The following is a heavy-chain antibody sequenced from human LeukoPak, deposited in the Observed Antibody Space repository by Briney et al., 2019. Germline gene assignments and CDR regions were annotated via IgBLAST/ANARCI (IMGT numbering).Heavy chain of an antibody. Sequence: GESLEISCKGSGYSFTSYWIGWVRQMPGKGLEWMGIIYPGDSDTRYSPSFQGQVTISADKSISTAYLQWSSLKASDTAMYYCARLIIGGWYGGDYFDYWGQGTLVTVSS. CDR2: IYPGDSDT. D-gene: IGHD6-19*01. CDR3: ARLIIGGWYGGDYFDY. J-gene: IGHJ4*02. V-gene: IGHV5-51*01. CDR1: GYSFTSYW.